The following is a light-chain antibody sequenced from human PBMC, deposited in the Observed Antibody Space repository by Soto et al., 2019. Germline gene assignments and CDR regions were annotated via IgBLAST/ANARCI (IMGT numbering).Light chain of an antibody. V-gene: IGKV1-9*01. CDR1: QGISSY. CDR3: QQLNSYPS. J-gene: IGKJ5*01. Sequence: DIQLTQSPSFLSASVVDRVTITCRASQGISSYLAWYQQKPGKAPKLLIYAASTLQSGVPSRFSGSGSGTEFTLTISSLQPEDFATYYCQQLNSYPSFGPGTRLEI. CDR2: AAS.